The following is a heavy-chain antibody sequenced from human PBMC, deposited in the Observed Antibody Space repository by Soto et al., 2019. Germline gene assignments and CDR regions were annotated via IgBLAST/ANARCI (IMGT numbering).Heavy chain of an antibody. Sequence: EVQLVETGGGLIQPGGSLRLSCAASGFTGSSKYMSWVRQAPGKGLEWVSVIYSGGSRYYADSVKGRFTISRDNSKNTMYLQMNSLRVEDTAVYYCADHNSSSYYYGMAVWGQGTTVTVSS. CDR3: ADHNSSSYYYGMAV. D-gene: IGHD6-6*01. CDR2: IYSGGSR. V-gene: IGHV3-53*02. CDR1: GFTGSSKY. J-gene: IGHJ6*02.